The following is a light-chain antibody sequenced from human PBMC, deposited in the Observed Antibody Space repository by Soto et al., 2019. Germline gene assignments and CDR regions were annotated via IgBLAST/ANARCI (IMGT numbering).Light chain of an antibody. Sequence: DIQMTQSPCTLSASVGDRVTITCRASQSISSWLAWYQQKPGKAPKLLIYKASSLESGVPSRFSGSGSGTEFTLTISSLQPDDFATYYCQQYNSYSPMYTFGQGTKLEIK. V-gene: IGKV1-5*03. CDR3: QQYNSYSPMYT. J-gene: IGKJ2*01. CDR2: KAS. CDR1: QSISSW.